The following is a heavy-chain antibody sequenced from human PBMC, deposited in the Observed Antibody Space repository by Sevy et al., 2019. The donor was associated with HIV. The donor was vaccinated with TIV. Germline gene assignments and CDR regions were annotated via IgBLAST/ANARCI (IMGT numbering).Heavy chain of an antibody. CDR3: ARAMDTAFDY. V-gene: IGHV3-21*01. J-gene: IGHJ4*02. Sequence: GGSLRLSCAASGFTFSSYSMNWVRQAPGKGVEWVSSISSSSSYIYYADSVKGRFTISRDNAKNSLYLQMNSLRAEDTAVYYCARAMDTAFDYWGQGTLVTVSS. CDR2: ISSSSSYI. CDR1: GFTFSSYS. D-gene: IGHD5-18*01.